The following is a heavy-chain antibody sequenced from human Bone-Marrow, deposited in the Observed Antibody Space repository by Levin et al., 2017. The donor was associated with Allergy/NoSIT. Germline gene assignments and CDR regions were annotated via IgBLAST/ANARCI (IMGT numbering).Heavy chain of an antibody. V-gene: IGHV1-8*01. CDR1: GYTFTSYD. CDR3: ARSRARDGYPVDY. CDR2: MNPNSGNT. J-gene: IGHJ4*02. Sequence: ASVKVSCKASGYTFTSYDINWVRQATGQGLEWMGWMNPNSGNTGYAQKFQGRVTMTRNTSISTAYMELSSLRSEDTAVYYCARSRARDGYPVDYWGQGTLVTVSS. D-gene: IGHD5-24*01.